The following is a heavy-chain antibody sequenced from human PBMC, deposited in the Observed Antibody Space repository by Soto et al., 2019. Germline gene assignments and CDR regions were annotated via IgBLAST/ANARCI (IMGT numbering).Heavy chain of an antibody. CDR3: ARGQEVGAHFFDS. D-gene: IGHD2-15*01. Sequence: PGGSLRLSCEASGFTFSGFDMHWVRQPTGKGLEWVSTIGTAGDTYYAVSVKGRFTISRDNAKNSLSLQMNSLRAGDTAVYFCARGQEVGAHFFDSWGQGTQDTVS. J-gene: IGHJ4*02. CDR1: GFTFSGFD. V-gene: IGHV3-13*01. CDR2: IGTAGDT.